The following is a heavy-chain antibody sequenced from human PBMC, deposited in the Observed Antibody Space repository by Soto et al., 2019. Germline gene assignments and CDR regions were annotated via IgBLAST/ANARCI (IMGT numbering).Heavy chain of an antibody. D-gene: IGHD3-10*01. CDR1: GFTFSSYA. V-gene: IGHV3-64*01. CDR3: GSGSYLGYMDF. CDR2: ISSNGGST. Sequence: PGGSLRLSCAASGFTFSSYAMHWVRQAPGKGLEYVSAISSNGGSTYYANSVKGRFTISRDNSKNTLYLQMGSLRAEDMAVYYCGSGSYLGYMDFWGKGTTVTVSS. J-gene: IGHJ6*03.